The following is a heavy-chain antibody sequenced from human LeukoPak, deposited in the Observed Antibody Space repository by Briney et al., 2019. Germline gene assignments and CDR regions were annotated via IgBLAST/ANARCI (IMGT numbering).Heavy chain of an antibody. J-gene: IGHJ2*01. D-gene: IGHD3-3*01. CDR2: INWNSDKI. Sequence: PGGSLRLSCAASGLTFDDYAMHWVRQAPGKGLEWVSGINWNSDKIVFADSVKGRFNISRDNAKKSLYLQMNSLRVDDTAFYYCVKVESISIFGVPPRYFDLWARGTLVTVSS. V-gene: IGHV3-9*01. CDR3: VKVESISIFGVPPRYFDL. CDR1: GLTFDDYA.